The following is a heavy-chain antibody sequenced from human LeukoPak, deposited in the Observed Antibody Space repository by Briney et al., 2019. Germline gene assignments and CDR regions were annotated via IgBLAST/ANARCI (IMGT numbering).Heavy chain of an antibody. Sequence: GGSLRLSCAASGFTLSSYAMSWVSPAQGKVLEWVSAISGSGGSTYYADSVKGRFTISRDNSKNTLYLQMNSLRAEDTAVYYCATLWFGELLFVPFDYWGQGTLVTVSS. V-gene: IGHV3-23*01. CDR2: ISGSGGST. J-gene: IGHJ4*02. D-gene: IGHD3-10*01. CDR3: ATLWFGELLFVPFDY. CDR1: GFTLSSYA.